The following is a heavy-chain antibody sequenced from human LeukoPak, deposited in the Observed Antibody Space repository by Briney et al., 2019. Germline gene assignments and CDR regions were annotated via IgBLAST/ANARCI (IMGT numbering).Heavy chain of an antibody. CDR2: ISSSSSTI. V-gene: IGHV3-48*04. CDR1: GFTFSSYS. CDR3: ARDLSRGLAAVPGY. J-gene: IGHJ4*02. D-gene: IGHD3-22*01. Sequence: GGSLRLSCAASGFTFSSYSMNWVRQAPGKGLEWVSYISSSSSTIYYADSVKGRFTISRDNAKNSLYLQMNGLRAEDTAVYYCARDLSRGLAAVPGYWGQGTLVTVSS.